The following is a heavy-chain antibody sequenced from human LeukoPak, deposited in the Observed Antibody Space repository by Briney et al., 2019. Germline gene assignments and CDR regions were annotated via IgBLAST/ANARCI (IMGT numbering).Heavy chain of an antibody. J-gene: IGHJ4*02. CDR3: AREVDSSGWSFDY. D-gene: IGHD6-19*01. CDR2: TFYRSKWYN. CDR1: GDSVSSNNAA. V-gene: IGHV6-1*01. Sequence: SQTLSLTSAISGDSVSSNNAAWNWIRQSPSRGLEWLGRTFYRSKWYNDYVESVKSRIIINPDTSKNEFSLQLNSVTPEDTAVYYCAREVDSSGWSFDYWGQGTLVTVSS.